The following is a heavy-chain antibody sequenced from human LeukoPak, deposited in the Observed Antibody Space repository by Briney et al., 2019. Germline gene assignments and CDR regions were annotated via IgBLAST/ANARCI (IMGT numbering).Heavy chain of an antibody. CDR2: INPNSGGT. CDR1: GYTFTGYY. Sequence: ASVKVSCKASGYTFTGYYMHWVRQAPGQGLEWMGWINPNSGGTNYAQKFQGRVTMTRDTSISTAYMELSSLRSEDTAVYYCARSGITMVRGVIITNRDYYYYMDVWGKGTTVTISS. V-gene: IGHV1-2*02. D-gene: IGHD3-10*01. J-gene: IGHJ6*03. CDR3: ARSGITMVRGVIITNRDYYYYMDV.